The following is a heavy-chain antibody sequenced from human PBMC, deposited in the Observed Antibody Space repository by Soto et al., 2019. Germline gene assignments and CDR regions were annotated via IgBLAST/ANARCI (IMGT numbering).Heavy chain of an antibody. CDR3: ARAGKKITMIPFDY. D-gene: IGHD3-22*01. CDR1: GGSISSSSYY. Sequence: ASETLSLTCTVSGGSISSSSYYWGWIRQPPGKGLEWIGSIYYSGSTYYNPSLKSRVTISVDTSKNQFSLKLSSVTAADTAVYYCARAGKKITMIPFDYWGQGTLVTVS. CDR2: IYYSGST. J-gene: IGHJ4*02. V-gene: IGHV4-39*01.